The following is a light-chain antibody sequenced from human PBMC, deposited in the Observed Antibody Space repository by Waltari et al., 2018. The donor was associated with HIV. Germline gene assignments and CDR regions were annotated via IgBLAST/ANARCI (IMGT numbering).Light chain of an antibody. CDR2: GAS. CDR3: LQHNDYPRT. V-gene: IGKV1-17*01. CDR1: QDIRID. J-gene: IGKJ1*01. Sequence: DIQMTQSPSSLSASVGDKVTITCRASQDIRIDLGWYQQKPGEAPQRLIYGASSLQSGVPSRFSGTGSGTKFTLTISSLQPEDFATYYCLQHNDYPRTFGQGTKVEIK.